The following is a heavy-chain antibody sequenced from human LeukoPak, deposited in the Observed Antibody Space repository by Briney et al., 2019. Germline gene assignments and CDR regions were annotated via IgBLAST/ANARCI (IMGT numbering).Heavy chain of an antibody. CDR1: GFTFSSYW. V-gene: IGHV3-21*01. CDR3: ARDLVDVVATIHGY. Sequence: AGGSLRLSCAASGFTFSSYWMNWVRQAPGKGLEWVSSISSSSSYIYYADSVKGRFTISRDNAKNSLYLQMNSLRAEDTAVYYCARDLVDVVATIHGYWGQGTLVTVSS. D-gene: IGHD5-12*01. J-gene: IGHJ4*02. CDR2: ISSSSSYI.